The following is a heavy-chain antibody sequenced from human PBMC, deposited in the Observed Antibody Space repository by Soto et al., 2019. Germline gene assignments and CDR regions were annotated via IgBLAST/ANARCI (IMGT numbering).Heavy chain of an antibody. CDR1: GGSISSGGY. J-gene: IGHJ4*02. CDR2: IYYNGNT. CDR3: ARREDTFDF. Sequence: QVQLQESGPGLVKPSQTLSLTCTVSGGSISSGGYWSWIRQHPGKGLEWIGHIYYNGNTNYNPSLKSRVTMSVDTSKNHFSLHLTSVTAADTAVYYCARREDTFDFWGQGMLVTVSS. V-gene: IGHV4-31*03.